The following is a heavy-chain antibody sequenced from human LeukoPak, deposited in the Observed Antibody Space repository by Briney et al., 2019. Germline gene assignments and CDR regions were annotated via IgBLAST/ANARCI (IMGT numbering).Heavy chain of an antibody. Sequence: GGSLRLSCAASGFTFSSYAMSWVRQAPGKGLEWVSEITGSGGSTYYADSVKGRFTISRDNSKNTLYLQMNSLRAEDTAIYYCARELFDFDYWGQGTLVTVSS. D-gene: IGHD3-10*01. CDR2: ITGSGGST. CDR1: GFTFSSYA. CDR3: ARELFDFDY. J-gene: IGHJ4*02. V-gene: IGHV3-23*01.